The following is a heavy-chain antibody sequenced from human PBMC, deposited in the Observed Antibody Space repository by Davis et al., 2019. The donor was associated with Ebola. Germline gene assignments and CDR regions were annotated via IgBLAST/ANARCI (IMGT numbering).Heavy chain of an antibody. CDR1: GGTFSSYA. Sequence: ASVKVSCKASGGTFSSYAISWVRQAPGQGLEWMGWINPNSGGTNYAQKFQGWVTMTRDTSISTAYMELSRLRSDDTAVYYCARDSSLATTSWFDPWGQGTTVTVSS. CDR2: INPNSGGT. V-gene: IGHV1-2*04. D-gene: IGHD4-11*01. J-gene: IGHJ5*01. CDR3: ARDSSLATTSWFDP.